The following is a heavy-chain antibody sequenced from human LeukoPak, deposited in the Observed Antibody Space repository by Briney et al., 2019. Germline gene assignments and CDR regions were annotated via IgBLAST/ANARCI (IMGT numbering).Heavy chain of an antibody. V-gene: IGHV1-69*05. CDR3: ARADYYGSGNYRYYSYMDV. J-gene: IGHJ6*03. D-gene: IGHD3-10*01. Sequence: GSSVKVSCKASGGTFSSYAITWVRQAPGQGLEWMGGFIPMVGTANYAQNFQDRVTITTDESASTAYMDLSSLRSEDTAVYYCARADYYGSGNYRYYSYMDVWGKGTTVTVSS. CDR2: FIPMVGTA. CDR1: GGTFSSYA.